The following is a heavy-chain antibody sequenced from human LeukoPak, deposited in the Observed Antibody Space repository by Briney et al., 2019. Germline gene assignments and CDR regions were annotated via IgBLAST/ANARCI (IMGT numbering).Heavy chain of an antibody. CDR3: ARDYAWFGEYIPFDY. J-gene: IGHJ4*02. CDR1: GGTFSSYA. Sequence: SVKVSCKASGGTFSSYAISWVRQAPGQGLEWMGGIIPIFGTANYAQKFQGRVTITADESTSTAYMELSSLRSDDTAVYYCARDYAWFGEYIPFDYWGQGTLVTVSS. CDR2: IIPIFGTA. D-gene: IGHD3-10*01. V-gene: IGHV1-69*01.